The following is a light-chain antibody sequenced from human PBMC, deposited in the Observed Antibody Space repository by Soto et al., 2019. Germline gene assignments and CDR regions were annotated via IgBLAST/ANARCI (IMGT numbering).Light chain of an antibody. J-gene: IGKJ5*01. Sequence: EIVMTQSPATLSVSPGERATLSCRASQSISNLLAWYQQKPGQAPRLLIYGAPTRPTGFPDRFSGSGSGTEFTVTISCLHSEDFGVYYCQQYYDWPITFGQGTRLDIK. V-gene: IGKV3-15*01. CDR2: GAP. CDR3: QQYYDWPIT. CDR1: QSISNL.